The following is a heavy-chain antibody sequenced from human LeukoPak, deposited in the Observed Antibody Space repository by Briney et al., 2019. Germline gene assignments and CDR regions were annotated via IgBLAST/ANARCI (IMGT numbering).Heavy chain of an antibody. D-gene: IGHD3-10*01. Sequence: GGSLRLSCAVSGFTFSSYAMSWVRQAPGKGLEWVSAISGSGGSTYYADSVKGRFTISRDNSKNTFYLQMNSLRAEDTGVYYCTKEGLPSGSSWSAWFDPWGQGTLVTVSS. V-gene: IGHV3-23*01. CDR1: GFTFSSYA. CDR3: TKEGLPSGSSWSAWFDP. CDR2: ISGSGGST. J-gene: IGHJ5*02.